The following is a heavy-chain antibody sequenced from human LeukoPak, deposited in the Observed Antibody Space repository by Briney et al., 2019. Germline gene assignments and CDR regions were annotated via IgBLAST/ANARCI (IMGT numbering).Heavy chain of an antibody. Sequence: GGSLRLSCAASGFTFSSYSMTWVRQAPGKGLEWVSSISSSSSYIYYADSVKGRFTISRDNAKNSLYLQMNSLRAEDTAVYYCARGSSGWYGFDYWGQGTLVTVSS. CDR1: GFTFSSYS. V-gene: IGHV3-21*01. J-gene: IGHJ4*02. D-gene: IGHD6-19*01. CDR2: ISSSSSYI. CDR3: ARGSSGWYGFDY.